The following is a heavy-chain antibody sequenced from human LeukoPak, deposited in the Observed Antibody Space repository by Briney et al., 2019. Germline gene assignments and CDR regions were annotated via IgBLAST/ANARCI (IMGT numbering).Heavy chain of an antibody. J-gene: IGHJ6*03. CDR2: IYTSGST. Sequence: PSETLSLTCTVSGGSISSYYWSWIRQPPGKGLEWIGYIYTSGSTNYNPSLKSRVTISVDTSKNQFSLKLSSVTAADTAVYYCAGGTAIFAHMDVWGRGTTVTVSS. CDR1: GGSISSYY. D-gene: IGHD3-3*01. CDR3: AGGTAIFAHMDV. V-gene: IGHV4-4*09.